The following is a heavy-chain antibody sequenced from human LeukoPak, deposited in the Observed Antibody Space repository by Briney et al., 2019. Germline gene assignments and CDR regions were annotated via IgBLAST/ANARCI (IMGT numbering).Heavy chain of an antibody. CDR3: AREGAEEYFDY. Sequence: SGGSLRLSCAASGFTVSSNYMSWVRQAPGKGLEWVSVIYSGGSTYYADSVKGRFTISRDNSKNTLYLQMNSLRAEDTAVYYCAREGAEEYFDYWGQGILVTVSS. CDR1: GFTVSSNY. CDR2: IYSGGST. V-gene: IGHV3-53*01. J-gene: IGHJ4*02.